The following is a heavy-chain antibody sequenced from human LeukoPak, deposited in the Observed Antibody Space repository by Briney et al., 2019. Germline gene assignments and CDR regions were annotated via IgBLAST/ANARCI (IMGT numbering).Heavy chain of an antibody. J-gene: IGHJ4*02. CDR3: ARGITAFGVPGATYYFDY. V-gene: IGHV3-23*01. CDR1: GFTFSNFA. CDR2: ISGSGST. D-gene: IGHD3-3*01. Sequence: GGSLRLSCTASGFTFSNFAMNWVRQTPGKGLEWVSVISGSGSTYYADSVRGRFTVSRDNSKHTMSLQMNILGAEDTAVYYCARGITAFGVPGATYYFDYWGQGTLVTVSS.